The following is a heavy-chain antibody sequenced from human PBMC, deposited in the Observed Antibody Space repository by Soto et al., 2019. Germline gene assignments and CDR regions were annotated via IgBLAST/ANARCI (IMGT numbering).Heavy chain of an antibody. CDR1: GGSMSKFY. CDR3: VRDGSKTLRDCFDP. J-gene: IGHJ5*02. D-gene: IGHD4-17*01. Sequence: QVQVQESGPGLGKPSETLSLTCSVSGGSMSKFYWSWIRKTAGKGLEWMGRVYATGTSDYNPSLRSRIAMSVDISKKTFSLRLRSVTAADTGVYYCVRDGSKTLRDCFDPWGQGILVTVSS. CDR2: VYATGTS. V-gene: IGHV4-4*07.